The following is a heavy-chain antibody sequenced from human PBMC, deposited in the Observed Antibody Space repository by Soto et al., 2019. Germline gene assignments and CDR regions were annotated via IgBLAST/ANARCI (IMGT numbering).Heavy chain of an antibody. V-gene: IGHV3-23*01. CDR1: GFTFASYA. J-gene: IGHJ5*02. CDR2: IGGGGGNI. Sequence: EVQLLESGGSLVQPGGSLRLSCAGSGFTFASYAMSWVRQAPGKGLEWVATIGGGGGNIHYADSVQGRFSISRDNSKNTLYLQMTSLRAEDTALYYCAKSAYYETTIWFDPWGHGTLVTVSS. CDR3: AKSAYYETTIWFDP. D-gene: IGHD3-22*01.